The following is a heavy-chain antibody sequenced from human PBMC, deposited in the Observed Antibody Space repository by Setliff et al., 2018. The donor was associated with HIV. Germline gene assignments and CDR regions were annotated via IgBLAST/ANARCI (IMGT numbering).Heavy chain of an antibody. CDR3: ARHPREEPERNYKFDS. Sequence: SETLSLTCTVSGSSISGYYWSWIRQSPGKGLEWIGYIHTNRGAKTNLSLKTRATVSLDTSKNQFFLKLTSVTATDTAIYYCARHPREEPERNYKFDSWGQGTLVTVSS. CDR2: IHTNRGA. CDR1: GSSISGYY. D-gene: IGHD1-7*01. J-gene: IGHJ4*02. V-gene: IGHV4-4*09.